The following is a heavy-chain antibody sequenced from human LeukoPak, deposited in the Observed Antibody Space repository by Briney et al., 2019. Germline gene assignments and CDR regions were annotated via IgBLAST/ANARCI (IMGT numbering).Heavy chain of an antibody. Sequence: SCKASGYTFTGYYMHWVRQAPGKGLEWVAVISYDGSNKYYADSVKGRFTISRDNSKNTLYLQMNSLRAEDTAVYYCAKAGLYDFWSGYYNGFFDYWGQGTLVTVSS. CDR3: AKAGLYDFWSGYYNGFFDY. V-gene: IGHV3-30*18. D-gene: IGHD3-3*01. J-gene: IGHJ4*02. CDR1: GYTFTGYY. CDR2: ISYDGSNK.